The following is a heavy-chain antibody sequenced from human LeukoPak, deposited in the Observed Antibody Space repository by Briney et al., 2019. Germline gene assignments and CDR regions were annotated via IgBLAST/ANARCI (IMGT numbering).Heavy chain of an antibody. V-gene: IGHV3-30*02. CDR3: AKDHYSNYVLDY. CDR1: GFTFSNYG. Sequence: GGSLRLSCAASGFTFSNYGMHWVRQAPGKGLEWVAFIRYDGTNKYYADSVRGRLTISRDNSKNTLYLQMNSLRAEDTAVYYCAKDHYSNYVLDYWGQGTLVTVSS. J-gene: IGHJ4*02. D-gene: IGHD4-11*01. CDR2: IRYDGTNK.